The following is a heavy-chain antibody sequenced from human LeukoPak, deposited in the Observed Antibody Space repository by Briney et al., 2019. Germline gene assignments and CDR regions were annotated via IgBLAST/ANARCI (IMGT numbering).Heavy chain of an antibody. V-gene: IGHV1-18*01. Sequence: GASVKVSCKASGYTFSSYGISWVRRAPGQGLEWMGWISAYNGNTNYAQKLQGRVTMTTDTSTSTAYMELRSLRSDDTAVYYCAARGYSYGNNIRDYWDQGTLVTVSS. J-gene: IGHJ4*02. D-gene: IGHD5-18*01. CDR2: ISAYNGNT. CDR1: GYTFSSYG. CDR3: AARGYSYGNNIRDY.